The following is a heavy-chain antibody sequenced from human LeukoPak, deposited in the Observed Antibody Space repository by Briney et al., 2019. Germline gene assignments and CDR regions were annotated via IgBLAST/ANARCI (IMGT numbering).Heavy chain of an antibody. CDR2: IIPILGIA. CDR1: GGTFSSYA. Sequence: WASVKVSCKASGGTFSSYAISWVRQAPGQGLEWMGRIIPILGIANYAQKFQGRVTITADKSTSTAYMELSSLRSEDTAVYYCARGAIFGVVITDVWGQGTTVTVSS. CDR3: ARGAIFGVVITDV. V-gene: IGHV1-69*04. D-gene: IGHD3-3*01. J-gene: IGHJ6*02.